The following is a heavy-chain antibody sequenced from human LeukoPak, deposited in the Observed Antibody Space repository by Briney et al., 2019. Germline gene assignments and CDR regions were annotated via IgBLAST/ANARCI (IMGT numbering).Heavy chain of an antibody. V-gene: IGHV3-7*01. D-gene: IGHD6-19*01. Sequence: GGSLRLSCAVSGFSFSDYWMSWVRQAPGKGPEWVASIKPDRSEKNYVDSVKGRFTISRDNAKNSLYLQINTLRAEDTAVFYCARRLAVAGVGDSWGQGTLVTVSS. CDR3: ARRLAVAGVGDS. CDR2: IKPDRSEK. CDR1: GFSFSDYW. J-gene: IGHJ5*02.